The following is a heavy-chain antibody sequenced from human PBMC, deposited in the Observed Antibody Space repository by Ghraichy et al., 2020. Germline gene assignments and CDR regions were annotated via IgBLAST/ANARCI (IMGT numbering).Heavy chain of an antibody. CDR2: ISGSGGSA. CDR3: AKDGGGAIVVVTAIQFDP. V-gene: IGHV3-23*01. D-gene: IGHD2-21*02. Sequence: GGSLRLSCAASGFTFSSYAMTWVRQAPGKGLEWVSAISGSGGSAYYADSVKGRFTISRDNSKNTLYLQVNSLRAEDTAVYYCAKDGGGAIVVVTAIQFDPWGQGTLVTVSS. J-gene: IGHJ5*02. CDR1: GFTFSSYA.